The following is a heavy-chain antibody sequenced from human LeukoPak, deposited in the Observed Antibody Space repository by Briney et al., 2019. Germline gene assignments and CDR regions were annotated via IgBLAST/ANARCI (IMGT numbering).Heavy chain of an antibody. V-gene: IGHV4-34*01. CDR1: GGSISSYY. CDR2: INHSGST. D-gene: IGHD6-13*01. Sequence: SETLSLTCTVSGGSISSYYWSWIRQPPGKGLEWIGEINHSGSTNYNPSLKSRVTISVDTSKNQFSLKLSSVTAADTAVYYCARAAFESIAAAGTHFDYWGQGTLVTVSS. J-gene: IGHJ4*02. CDR3: ARAAFESIAAAGTHFDY.